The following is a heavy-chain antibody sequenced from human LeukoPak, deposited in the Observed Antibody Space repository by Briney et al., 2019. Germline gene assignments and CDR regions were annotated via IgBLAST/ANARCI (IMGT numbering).Heavy chain of an antibody. V-gene: IGHV1-46*01. CDR1: GYTFTSYY. Sequence: ASVKVSCKASGYTFTSYYMHWVRQAPGQGLEWMGIINPSGGSTSYAQKFQGRVTMTRDKSTSTVYMELSDLRPEDTAVYYCARDYSGEWEQLTAWWFDPWGQGTLVIVSS. D-gene: IGHD1-26*01. CDR2: INPSGGST. CDR3: ARDYSGEWEQLTAWWFDP. J-gene: IGHJ5*02.